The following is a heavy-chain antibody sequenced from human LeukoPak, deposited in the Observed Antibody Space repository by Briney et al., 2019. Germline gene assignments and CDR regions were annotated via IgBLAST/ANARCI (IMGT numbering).Heavy chain of an antibody. CDR3: ARERHGHPFDC. CDR1: GGSINSHY. Sequence: SETLSLTCTVSGGSINSHYWSWVRQPPGKGLVWIGYISYSGSINYNPSLKSRVTISSDTSKNQFSLKLSSVTAADTAVYYCARERHGHPFDCWGQGALVTVSS. V-gene: IGHV4-59*11. CDR2: ISYSGSI. J-gene: IGHJ4*02.